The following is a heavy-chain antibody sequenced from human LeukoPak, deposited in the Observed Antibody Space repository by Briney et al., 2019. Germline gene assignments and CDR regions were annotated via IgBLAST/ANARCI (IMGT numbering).Heavy chain of an antibody. J-gene: IGHJ3*02. D-gene: IGHD3-22*01. CDR3: ARDGDYYDSRGDAFDI. CDR2: ISFRGNT. V-gene: IGHV4-31*03. CDR1: GGSMSSGGDF. Sequence: PSQTLSLTCTVSGGSMSSGGDFWSWIRQHPGKGLEWIGYISFRGNTYYNPSLKSRLTISLDTSKSQFSLQLNSVTAADTAVYYCARDGDYYDSRGDAFDIWGQGAMVTVAS.